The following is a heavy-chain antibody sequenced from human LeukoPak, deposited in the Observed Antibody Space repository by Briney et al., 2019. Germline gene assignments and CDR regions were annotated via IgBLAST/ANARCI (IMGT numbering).Heavy chain of an antibody. CDR2: INPKTGGT. V-gene: IGHV1-2*02. J-gene: IGHJ6*03. D-gene: IGHD5-12*01. Sequence: ASVTVSCKASGYNFTGYYLHWVRQAPGQGLEWMGWINPKTGGTNYAQKFQGRVTITRDTSIRTAYMEVSRLRSDDTAMYYCARFYSGYGNYYYYMDVWGKGTTVTVSS. CDR1: GYNFTGYY. CDR3: ARFYSGYGNYYYYMDV.